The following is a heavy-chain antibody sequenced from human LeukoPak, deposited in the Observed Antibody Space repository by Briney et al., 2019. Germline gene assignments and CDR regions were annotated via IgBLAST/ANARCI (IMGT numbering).Heavy chain of an antibody. J-gene: IGHJ4*02. D-gene: IGHD6-13*01. CDR1: GGSISSGSYY. V-gene: IGHV4-39*01. Sequence: SETLSLTCIVSGGSISSGSYYWGWIRQPPGKGLERIGSVSYSGSAYYNPSLKSRVTISVDTSKNQFSLKLSSVTAADTAVYYCTRRASSSWIFDYWGLGTLVTVSS. CDR2: VSYSGSA. CDR3: TRRASSSWIFDY.